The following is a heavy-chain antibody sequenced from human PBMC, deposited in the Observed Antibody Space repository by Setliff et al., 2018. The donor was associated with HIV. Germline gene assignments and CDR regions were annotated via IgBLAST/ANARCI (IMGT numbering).Heavy chain of an antibody. CDR2: INPNSGGT. J-gene: IGHJ3*02. CDR1: GYTFTGYY. CDR3: ARSIYEWGAFDI. V-gene: IGHV1-2*02. D-gene: IGHD2-8*01. Sequence: ASVKVSCKASGYTFTGYYMHWVRQAPGQGLEWMGWINPNSGGTNYAQKFQGRVTMTRDTSTSTVYMELSSLRSEDSAVYYCARSIYEWGAFDIWGQGTMVTVSS.